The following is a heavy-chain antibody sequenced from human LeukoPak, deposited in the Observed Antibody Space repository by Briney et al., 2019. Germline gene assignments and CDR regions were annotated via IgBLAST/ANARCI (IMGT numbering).Heavy chain of an antibody. CDR1: GYSISSGYY. CDR2: IYHSGST. D-gene: IGHD5-18*01. V-gene: IGHV4-38-2*02. J-gene: IGHJ4*02. Sequence: PSETLSLTCTVSGYSISSGYYWGWIRQPPGKGLEWIGSIYHSGSTYYNPSLKSRVTISVDTSKNQFSLKLSSVTAADTAVYYCTRWGYRYGTVDDYWGQGALVTVSS. CDR3: TRWGYRYGTVDDY.